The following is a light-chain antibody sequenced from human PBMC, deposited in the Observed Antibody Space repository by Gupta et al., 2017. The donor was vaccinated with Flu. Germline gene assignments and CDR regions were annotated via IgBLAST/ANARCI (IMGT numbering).Light chain of an antibody. V-gene: IGKV1-39*01. Sequence: DIQMTQSPSSLSASVGDRVTITCRASQSISSYLNWYQQKPGKAPKLLIYAASRLQSGVPSRFSGSASGTDFTLTISMRQPEDFATYYCQQSASTPLTFGPGTRVDIK. CDR2: AAS. CDR3: QQSASTPLT. J-gene: IGKJ3*01. CDR1: QSISSY.